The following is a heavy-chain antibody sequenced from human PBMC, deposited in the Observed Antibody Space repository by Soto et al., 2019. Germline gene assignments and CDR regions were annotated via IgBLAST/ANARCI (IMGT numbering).Heavy chain of an antibody. Sequence: QVVLLQSGAEVKEPGSSVRLSCQVSGSTFNNFAFSWVRQAPGQLPEWLGGIVVMSNAADYSQRFQDRVTIIADTSTSTLYMELGSLTFDDTAVYYCARAIKRWEVNYYFDYGGQGTLVTVSS. J-gene: IGHJ4*02. V-gene: IGHV1-69*06. CDR2: IVVMSNAA. CDR1: GSTFNNFA. CDR3: ARAIKRWEVNYYFDY. D-gene: IGHD1-26*01.